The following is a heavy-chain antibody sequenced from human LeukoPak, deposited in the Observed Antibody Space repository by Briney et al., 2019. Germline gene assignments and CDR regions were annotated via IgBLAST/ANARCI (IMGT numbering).Heavy chain of an antibody. CDR2: INPNSGGT. CDR1: GYTFTGYY. D-gene: IGHD1-26*01. CDR3: ARGGATMYYFDY. J-gene: IGHJ4*02. V-gene: IGHV1-2*02. Sequence: ASVKVSCKASGYTFTGYYMHWVRQAPGQGLEWMGWINPNSGGTNYAQKFQGRVTLTRDTSSSTAYMELSRLRSDDTAVYYCARGGATMYYFDYWGQGTLVTVSS.